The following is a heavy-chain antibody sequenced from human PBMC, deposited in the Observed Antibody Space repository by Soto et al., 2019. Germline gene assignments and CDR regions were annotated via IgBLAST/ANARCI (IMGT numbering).Heavy chain of an antibody. CDR1: GFTFSSYW. CDR2: IKHDGSVK. Sequence: PGEPLRLSCTDSGFTFSSYWISWVRQAPGMGVEWVATIKHDGSVKYYVDSVRGRFTISRDNAENSLYLQMNSLRAEDTAVFYRARARYSFGLSFDGWGLGTLVTVSS. V-gene: IGHV3-7*01. CDR3: ARARYSFGLSFDG. J-gene: IGHJ4*02. D-gene: IGHD5-18*01.